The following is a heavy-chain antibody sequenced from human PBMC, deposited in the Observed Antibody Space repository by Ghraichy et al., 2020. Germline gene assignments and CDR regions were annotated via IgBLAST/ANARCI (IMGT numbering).Heavy chain of an antibody. D-gene: IGHD4-17*01. CDR2: ISYDGSNK. CDR1: GFTFSSYG. Sequence: GGSLRLSCAASGFTFSSYGMHWVRQAPGKGLEWVAVISYDGSNKYYADSVKGRFTISRDNSKNTLYLQMNSLRAEDTAVYYCAKEGTTVTTLHYYYYYMDVWGKGTTVTVSS. CDR3: AKEGTTVTTLHYYYYYMDV. J-gene: IGHJ6*03. V-gene: IGHV3-30*18.